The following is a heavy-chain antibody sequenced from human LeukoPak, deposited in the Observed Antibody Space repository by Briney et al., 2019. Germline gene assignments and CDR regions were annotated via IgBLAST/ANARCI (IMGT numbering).Heavy chain of an antibody. D-gene: IGHD4-17*01. CDR2: IKSKTHGGTA. V-gene: IGHV3-15*01. CDR1: GFTFSHPW. J-gene: IGHJ4*02. Sequence: GGSLRLSCAASGFTFSHPWMGWVRQAPGKGLERVGRIKSKTHGGTADYAAPVKGRFTISRDDSKNTLYLQMNSLNSEDTAVYYCAMEDSGARAWGQGTLVTVSS. CDR3: AMEDSGARA.